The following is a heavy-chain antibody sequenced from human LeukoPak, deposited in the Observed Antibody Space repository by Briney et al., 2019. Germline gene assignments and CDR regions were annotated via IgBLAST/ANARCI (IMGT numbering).Heavy chain of an antibody. V-gene: IGHV1-2*02. J-gene: IGHJ6*02. CDR1: GYTFSGYY. CDR3: ARDLSDYGDLLGYYYYGMDV. D-gene: IGHD4-17*01. CDR2: INPNSGGT. Sequence: ASVKLSCKASGYTFSGYYMHWVRQARGQGLEWMGWINPNSGGTNYAQKFQGRVTMTRDTSISTAYMELSRLRSDDTAVYYCARDLSDYGDLLGYYYYGMDVWGQGTTVTVSS.